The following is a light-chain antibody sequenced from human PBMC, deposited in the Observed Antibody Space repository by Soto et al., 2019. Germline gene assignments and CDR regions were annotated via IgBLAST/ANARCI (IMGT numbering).Light chain of an antibody. CDR2: AAS. J-gene: IGKJ4*01. CDR3: QQLNTYPFT. CDR1: QGISSY. V-gene: IGKV1-9*01. Sequence: DIQLTQSPSFLSASVGDRVTITCRASQGISSYLAWYQQKPGKAPKLLIYAASTLQSGVPSRFSGSESGTEFTLTIGSLQPEDFATYYCQQLNTYPFTFGGGTKVEIK.